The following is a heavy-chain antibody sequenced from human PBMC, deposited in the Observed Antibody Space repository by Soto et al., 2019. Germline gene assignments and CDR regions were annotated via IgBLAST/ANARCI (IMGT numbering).Heavy chain of an antibody. CDR3: AKGSSWYYFDY. V-gene: IGHV3-30*18. CDR2: ISYDGSNK. Sequence: GSLRLSCAASGFTFSSYGMHWVRQAPGKGLEWVAVISYDGSNKYYADSVKGRFTISRDNSKNTLYLQMNSLRAEDTAVYYCAKGSSWYYFDYWGQGTLVTVSS. J-gene: IGHJ4*02. D-gene: IGHD6-13*01. CDR1: GFTFSSYG.